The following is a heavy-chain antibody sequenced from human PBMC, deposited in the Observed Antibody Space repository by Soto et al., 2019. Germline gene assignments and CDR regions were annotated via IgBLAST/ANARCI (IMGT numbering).Heavy chain of an antibody. V-gene: IGHV3-23*01. D-gene: IGHD1-7*01. CDR2: ISGSGGST. J-gene: IGHJ4*02. CDR3: AKLWVENPDEAGTTIYFDF. Sequence: GGSLRLSCAASGFTFSSYAMSWVRQAPGKGLEWVSAISGSGGSTYYADSVKGRFTITRDNSMNTLYLQMNSLRAEDTAVYYCAKLWVENPDEAGTTIYFDFWGQGTLVTVSS. CDR1: GFTFSSYA.